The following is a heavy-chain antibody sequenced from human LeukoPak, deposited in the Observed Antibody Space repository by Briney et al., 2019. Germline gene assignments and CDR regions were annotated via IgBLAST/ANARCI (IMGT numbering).Heavy chain of an antibody. Sequence: GGSLKLSCAASGFTFSSYAMSWVRQAPGQGLEWVSAISGSGGSTYYADSVKGRFTISRDNSKNTLYLQMNSLRAEDTAVYYCAKDPTYWYFDLWGRGTLVTVSS. CDR2: ISGSGGST. V-gene: IGHV3-23*01. J-gene: IGHJ2*01. CDR3: AKDPTYWYFDL. CDR1: GFTFSSYA.